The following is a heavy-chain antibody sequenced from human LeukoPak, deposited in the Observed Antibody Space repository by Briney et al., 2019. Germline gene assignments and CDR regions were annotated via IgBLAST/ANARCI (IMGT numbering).Heavy chain of an antibody. CDR3: ARAARYSSGWYEY. CDR1: GYTFTSYD. J-gene: IGHJ4*02. CDR2: MNPNSGNT. D-gene: IGHD6-19*01. V-gene: IGHV1-8*01. Sequence: ASVKVSCKASGYTFTSYDINWVRQATGQGLEWMGWMNPNSGNTGYAQKFQGSVTMTRNTSISTAYMDLSSLRSEDTAVYYCARAARYSSGWYEYWGQGTLVTVSS.